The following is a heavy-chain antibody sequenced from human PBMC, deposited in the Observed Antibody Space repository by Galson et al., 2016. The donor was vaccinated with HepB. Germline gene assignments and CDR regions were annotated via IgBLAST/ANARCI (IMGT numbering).Heavy chain of an antibody. CDR2: ISRDGGRT. Sequence: SLRLSCAASAFGFSSYAMAWVRQAPGKGLEWVSGISRDGGRTYYADSVKGRFTIFRDNSKKTLYLQLKSLRAGDTANYYCVKHPVTTFDILTEYDGDVWGQGTTVYVSS. CDR1: AFGFSSYA. V-gene: IGHV3-23*01. CDR3: VKHPVTTFDILTEYDGDV. J-gene: IGHJ6*02. D-gene: IGHD3-9*01.